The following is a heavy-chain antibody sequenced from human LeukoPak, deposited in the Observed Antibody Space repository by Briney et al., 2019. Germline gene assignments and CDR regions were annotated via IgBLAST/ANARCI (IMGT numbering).Heavy chain of an antibody. CDR1: GGTFSSYA. V-gene: IGHV1-69*06. J-gene: IGHJ4*02. CDR3: ASSYCGGDCYYDFDY. CDR2: IIPIFGTA. Sequence: SVKVSCKASGGTFSSYAISWVRQAPGQGLEWMGGIIPIFGTANYAQKFQGRVTITADKSTSTAYMELSSLRSEDTAVYYCASSYCGGDCYYDFDYWGQGTLVTVSS. D-gene: IGHD2-21*02.